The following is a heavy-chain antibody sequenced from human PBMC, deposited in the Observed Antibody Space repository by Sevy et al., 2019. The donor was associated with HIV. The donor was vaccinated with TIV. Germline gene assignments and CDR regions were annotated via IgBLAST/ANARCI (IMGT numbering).Heavy chain of an antibody. Sequence: GGSLRLSCAASGFMFSSYSVHWVRQAPGKGLEWVAVISYAGSNKYYADSVKGRFTISRDNSKNTLYLQMNSLRAEDTAVYYCARDVAWTTEYSYGMDVWGQGTTVTVSS. V-gene: IGHV3-30-3*01. CDR3: ARDVAWTTEYSYGMDV. D-gene: IGHD4-17*01. CDR1: GFMFSSYS. CDR2: ISYAGSNK. J-gene: IGHJ6*02.